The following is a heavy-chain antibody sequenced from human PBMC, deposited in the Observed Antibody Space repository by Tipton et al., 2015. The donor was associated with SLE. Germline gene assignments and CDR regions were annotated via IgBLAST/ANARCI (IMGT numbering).Heavy chain of an antibody. Sequence: QSGPEVKKPGASVKVSCKSSGYTFNGYFIHWVRQAPGQGPEWMGRINPNSGDTAYAQKFQGRVTMTRDTSSNTAYLEMSWLRSDDTAVYYCARMTGQKYLAYFGSWGQGTLVTVSS. CDR1: GYTFNGYF. CDR2: INPNSGDT. D-gene: IGHD3-9*01. CDR3: ARMTGQKYLAYFGS. V-gene: IGHV1-2*06. J-gene: IGHJ4*02.